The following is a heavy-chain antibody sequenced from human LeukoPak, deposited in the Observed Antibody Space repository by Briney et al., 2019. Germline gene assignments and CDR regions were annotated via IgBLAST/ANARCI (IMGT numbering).Heavy chain of an antibody. J-gene: IGHJ3*02. CDR1: EFSFSNNS. V-gene: IGHV3-48*04. D-gene: IGHD2-8*02. CDR3: VLVMGGAVDI. CDR2: ISSRSTTI. Sequence: PGGSLRLSCAVSEFSFSNNSMKWVRQAPGKGREWVSYISSRSTTIYYADSGKGRFTISRDNSKNSLYLQMNSLRAEDTAVYYCVLVMGGAVDIWGQGTMVTASS.